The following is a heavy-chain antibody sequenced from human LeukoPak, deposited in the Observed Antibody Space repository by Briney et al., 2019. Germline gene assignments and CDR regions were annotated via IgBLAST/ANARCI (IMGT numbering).Heavy chain of an antibody. CDR1: GYTFSEYY. V-gene: IGHV1-2*02. J-gene: IGHJ6*02. CDR3: ARVNYRSGFFRNFYYYGMDV. D-gene: IGHD6-19*01. CDR2: INPNSGGT. Sequence: GASVKVSCKASGYTFSEYYIHWERQGPGHGLEWMGWINPNSGGTDYAQRFQGRVTMTRETSNTTAYMELSRLRSDDTAVYYCARVNYRSGFFRNFYYYGMDVWGQGTTVTVSS.